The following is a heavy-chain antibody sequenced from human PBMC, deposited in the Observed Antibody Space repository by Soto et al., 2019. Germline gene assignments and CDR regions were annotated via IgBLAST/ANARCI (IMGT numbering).Heavy chain of an antibody. D-gene: IGHD6-19*01. V-gene: IGHV1-18*01. CDR1: GYTFSSYG. CDR2: ISAHKGNV. J-gene: IGHJ5*02. Sequence: QVPLVQSGAEVKKPGASVKVSCKASGYTFSSYGISWVRQAPGQGLEWMGWISAHKGNVKYAQKLQGRVTLTTDTSTGTAYMDLRSLRSDDTAVYYCARDLGGWSTGWFDPWGQGTLVTVSS. CDR3: ARDLGGWSTGWFDP.